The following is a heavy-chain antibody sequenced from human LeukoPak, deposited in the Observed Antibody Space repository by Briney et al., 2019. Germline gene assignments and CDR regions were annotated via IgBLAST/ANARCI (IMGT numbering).Heavy chain of an antibody. CDR1: GGSFSGCY. D-gene: IGHD5-12*01. CDR2: INHSGST. V-gene: IGHV4-34*01. CDR3: ARNDRGRVATINFDY. Sequence: SETLSLTCAVYGGSFSGCYWSWIRQPPGKGLEWIGEINHSGSTNYNPSLKSRVTISVDTSKNQFSLKLSSVTAADTAVYYCARNDRGRVATINFDYWGQGTLVTVSS. J-gene: IGHJ4*02.